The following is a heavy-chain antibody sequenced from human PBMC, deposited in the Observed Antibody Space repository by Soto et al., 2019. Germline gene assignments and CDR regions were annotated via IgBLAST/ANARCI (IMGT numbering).Heavy chain of an antibody. CDR2: ISSSSSYT. CDR3: ARAGDDYVWGSYRYTVNAFDI. J-gene: IGHJ3*02. CDR1: GFTFSDYY. V-gene: IGHV3-11*06. D-gene: IGHD3-16*02. Sequence: QVQLVESGGGLVKPGGSLRLSCAASGFTFSDYYMSWIRQAPGKGLEWVSYISSSSSYTNYADSVKGRFTISRDNAKNSLYLQMNSLRAVDTAVYYCARAGDDYVWGSYRYTVNAFDIWGQGTMVTVSS.